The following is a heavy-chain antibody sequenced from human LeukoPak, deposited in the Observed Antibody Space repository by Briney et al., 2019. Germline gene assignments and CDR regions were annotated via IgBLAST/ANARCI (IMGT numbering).Heavy chain of an antibody. D-gene: IGHD2-2*01. CDR3: ARDARVVPAARGWFDP. CDR2: INPNSGGT. V-gene: IGHV1-2*02. J-gene: IGHJ5*02. CDR1: GYTFTGYY. Sequence: ASVKVSCMASGYTFTGYYMHWVRQAPGQGLEWMGWINPNSGGTNYAQKFQGRVTMTRDTSISTAYMELSRLRSDDTAVYYCARDARVVPAARGWFDPWGQGTLVTVSS.